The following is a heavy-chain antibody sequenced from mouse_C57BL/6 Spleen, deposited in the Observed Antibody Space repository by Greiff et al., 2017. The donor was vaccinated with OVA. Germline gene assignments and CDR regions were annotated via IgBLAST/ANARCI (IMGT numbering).Heavy chain of an antibody. Sequence: EVQLQESGGGLVQPGGSLKLSCAASGFTFSDYYMYWVRQTPEKRLEWVAYISNGGGSTYYPDTVKGRFTISRDNAKNTLYLQMSRLKSEDTAMYYCARQIYDGLFDYWGQGTTLTVSS. D-gene: IGHD2-3*01. CDR2: ISNGGGST. J-gene: IGHJ2*01. CDR1: GFTFSDYY. CDR3: ARQIYDGLFDY. V-gene: IGHV5-12*01.